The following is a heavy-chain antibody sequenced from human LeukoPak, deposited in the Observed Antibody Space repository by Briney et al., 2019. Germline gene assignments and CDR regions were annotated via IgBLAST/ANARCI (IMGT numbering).Heavy chain of an antibody. Sequence: PSETLSLTCTVSGGSISSSSYSWGWIRQPPGKGLEWIGSIYYSGTTYYNPSLKSRVTISVDTSKIQFSLKLSSVAATDTAVYFCARLRFDFLSGYTHPYFDYWGQGTLVTVSS. CDR1: GGSISSSSYS. CDR3: ARLRFDFLSGYTHPYFDY. D-gene: IGHD3-3*01. J-gene: IGHJ4*02. CDR2: IYYSGTT. V-gene: IGHV4-39*01.